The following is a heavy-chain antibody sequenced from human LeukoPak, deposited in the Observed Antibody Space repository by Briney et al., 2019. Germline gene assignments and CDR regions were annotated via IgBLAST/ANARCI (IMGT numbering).Heavy chain of an antibody. CDR2: INPSGGST. CDR3: ARDYYGSGSYSLDY. CDR1: GYTFTSYY. Sequence: GASVKVSCKASGYTFTSYYMHWVRQAPGQGLEWMGIINPSGGSTSYAQKFQGRVTITADESTSTAYMELSSLRSEDTAVYYCARDYYGSGSYSLDYWGQGTLVTVSS. V-gene: IGHV1-46*01. D-gene: IGHD3-10*01. J-gene: IGHJ4*02.